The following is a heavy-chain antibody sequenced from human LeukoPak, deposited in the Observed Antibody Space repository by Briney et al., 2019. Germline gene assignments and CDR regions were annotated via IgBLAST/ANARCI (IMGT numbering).Heavy chain of an antibody. D-gene: IGHD4-11*01. CDR3: AREAEAKYSNYVDY. CDR1: GGSISSYY. Sequence: PSETLSLTCTVSGGSISSYYWSWIRQPPGKGLEWIGYIHYSGSTNYNPSLKSRVTISVDTSKNQFSLKLSSVTAADTAVYYCAREAEAKYSNYVDYWGQGTLVTVSS. J-gene: IGHJ4*02. V-gene: IGHV4-59*01. CDR2: IHYSGST.